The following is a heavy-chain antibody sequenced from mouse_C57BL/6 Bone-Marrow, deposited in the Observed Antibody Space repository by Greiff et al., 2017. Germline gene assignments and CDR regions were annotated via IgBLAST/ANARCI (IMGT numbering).Heavy chain of an antibody. Sequence: VQLKQSGAELVRPGASVKLSCTASGFNIKDYYMHWVKQRPEQGLEWIGRIDPEDGDTEYAPKFQGKATMTADTSSNTAYLQLSSLTSEDTAVYYCTPYYGSSLRFAYWGQGTLVTVSA. V-gene: IGHV14-1*01. CDR2: IDPEDGDT. J-gene: IGHJ3*01. D-gene: IGHD1-1*01. CDR3: TPYYGSSLRFAY. CDR1: GFNIKDYY.